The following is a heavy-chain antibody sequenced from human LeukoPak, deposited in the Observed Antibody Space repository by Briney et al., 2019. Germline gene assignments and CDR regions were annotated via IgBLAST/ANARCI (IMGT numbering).Heavy chain of an antibody. CDR3: ARERSPTGVVTNWFDP. V-gene: IGHV3-48*04. CDR1: GFTFGRYS. D-gene: IGHD3-3*01. Sequence: GGSLRLSCAASGFTFGRYSMNWVRQAPGKGLEWVSYISSSGSTIYYADSVKGRFTISRDNAKNSLYLQMNSLRAEDTAVYYCARERSPTGVVTNWFDPWGQGTLVTVSS. CDR2: ISSSGSTI. J-gene: IGHJ5*02.